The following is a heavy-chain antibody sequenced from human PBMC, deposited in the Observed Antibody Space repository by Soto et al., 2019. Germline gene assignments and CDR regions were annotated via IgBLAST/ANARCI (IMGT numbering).Heavy chain of an antibody. CDR1: GASISRDDYY. CDR3: ASALTGDYVGFDY. CDR2: IYSSGNS. Sequence: QVQLQESGPGLVKPSQTLSLTCSVSGASISRDDYYWSWIRQHPGKGLERIAYIYSSGNSYYNPSLSSRVAISLDTSKNQFSLRLSSVTAADTGVYYCASALTGDYVGFDYWGQGTPATVSS. V-gene: IGHV4-31*03. D-gene: IGHD3-9*01. J-gene: IGHJ4*02.